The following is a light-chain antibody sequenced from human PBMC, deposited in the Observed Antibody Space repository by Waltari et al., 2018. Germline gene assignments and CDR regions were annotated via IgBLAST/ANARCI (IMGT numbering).Light chain of an antibody. CDR3: AGWDDSLSGWV. V-gene: IGLV1-47*01. CDR2: RNY. J-gene: IGLJ3*02. Sequence: QSVLTQPPSASGTPGQRVTISCSGSSSNIGSNYVYWYQQLPGTAPKLLIYRNYQRPSGVPDRFSGSKSGTSASLAISWLRSEDEADYYCAGWDDSLSGWVFGGGTKLTVL. CDR1: SSNIGSNY.